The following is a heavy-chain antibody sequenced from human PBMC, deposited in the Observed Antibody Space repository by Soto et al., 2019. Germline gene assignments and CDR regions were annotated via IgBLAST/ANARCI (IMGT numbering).Heavy chain of an antibody. CDR3: ATGYLDGITWADY. CDR2: ISAYSGNT. D-gene: IGHD3-16*01. CDR1: GYTFSNYG. V-gene: IGHV1-18*01. J-gene: IGHJ4*02. Sequence: ASVKVSCKGSGYTFSNYGISWVRQAPRQGLEWMGWISAYSGNTDYAQKFQGRITLTTDSPTNTVYMELKSLKSDDTAVYYCATGYLDGITWADYWGQGTQVTVSS.